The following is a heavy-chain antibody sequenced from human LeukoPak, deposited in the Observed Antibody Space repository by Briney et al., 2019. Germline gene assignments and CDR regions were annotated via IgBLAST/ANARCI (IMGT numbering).Heavy chain of an antibody. CDR3: AREGGFYRPLDY. D-gene: IGHD6-25*01. V-gene: IGHV4-4*02. CDR2: VHLDGRT. Sequence: SETLSLTCGVSGGSVSSTNWGTWIRQPPGKGLEWIGEVHLDGRTNFNPSLKSRLTMSVDLPENHVSLKLTSVTAADTAVYYCAREGGFYRPLDYSGQGTLVTVSS. J-gene: IGHJ4*02. CDR1: GGSVSSTNW.